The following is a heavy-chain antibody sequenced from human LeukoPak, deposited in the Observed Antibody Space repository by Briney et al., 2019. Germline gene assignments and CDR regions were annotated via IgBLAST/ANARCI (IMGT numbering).Heavy chain of an antibody. D-gene: IGHD5-18*01. CDR3: ARYSYGLATRHYYYGMDV. CDR2: IYYSGST. CDR1: GGSISSYY. J-gene: IGHJ6*02. V-gene: IGHV4-59*01. Sequence: SETLSLTCTVSGGSISSYYWSWIRQPPGKGLEWIGYIYYSGSTNYNPSLKSRVTISVDTSKNQFSLKLSSVTAADTAVYYCARYSYGLATRHYYYGMDVWGRGTTVTVSS.